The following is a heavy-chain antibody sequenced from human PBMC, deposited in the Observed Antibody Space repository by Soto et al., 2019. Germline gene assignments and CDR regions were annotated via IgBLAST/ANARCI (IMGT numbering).Heavy chain of an antibody. V-gene: IGHV1-18*01. CDR1: GYTFTSYG. Sequence: ASVKVSCKASGYTFTSYGISWVRRAPGQGLEWMGWISAYNGNTNYAQKLQGRVTMTTDTSTSTAYMELRSLRSDDTAVYYCARGEPTYYDFWSGYTTYYYYYGMDVWGQGTTVTVSS. CDR2: ISAYNGNT. D-gene: IGHD3-3*01. CDR3: ARGEPTYYDFWSGYTTYYYYYGMDV. J-gene: IGHJ6*02.